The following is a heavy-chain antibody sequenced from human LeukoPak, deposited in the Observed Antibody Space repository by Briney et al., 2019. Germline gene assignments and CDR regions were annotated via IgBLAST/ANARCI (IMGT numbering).Heavy chain of an antibody. D-gene: IGHD3-10*01. J-gene: IGHJ3*02. CDR1: GFTFGDYA. CDR3: TRDPHAKVLGVIRNDAFDI. V-gene: IGHV3-49*04. Sequence: GGSLRLSCTASGFTFGDYAMSWVRQAPGKGLEWVGFIRSKAYGGTTEYAASVKGRFTISRDDSKSIAYLQMNSLKTEDTAVYYCTRDPHAKVLGVIRNDAFDIWGQGTMVTVSS. CDR2: IRSKAYGGTT.